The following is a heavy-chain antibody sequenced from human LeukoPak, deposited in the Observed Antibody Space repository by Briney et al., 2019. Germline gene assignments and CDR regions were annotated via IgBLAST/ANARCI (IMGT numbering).Heavy chain of an antibody. CDR1: GGTFSSYT. D-gene: IGHD5-24*01. CDR2: IIPILGIA. CDR3: ARGGRDGYNPAVDY. J-gene: IGHJ4*02. Sequence: SVKVSCKASGGTFSSYTISWVRQAPGQGLEWMGRIIPILGIANYAQKFQGRVTITTDKSTSTAYMELSSQRSEDTAVYYCARGGRDGYNPAVDYWGQGTLVTVSS. V-gene: IGHV1-69*02.